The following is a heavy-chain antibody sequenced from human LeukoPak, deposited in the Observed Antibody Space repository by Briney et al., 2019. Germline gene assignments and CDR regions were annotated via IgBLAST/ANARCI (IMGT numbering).Heavy chain of an antibody. CDR3: ARGLDYYGSGSYVDGMDV. D-gene: IGHD3-10*01. V-gene: IGHV1-69*04. CDR1: GGTFSSYA. Sequence: SVKVSCKASGGTFSSYAISWVRQAPGQGLEWMGRIIPIPGIANYAQKFQGRVTITADKSTSTAYMELSSLRSEDTAVYYCARGLDYYGSGSYVDGMDVWGQGTTVTVSS. CDR2: IIPIPGIA. J-gene: IGHJ6*02.